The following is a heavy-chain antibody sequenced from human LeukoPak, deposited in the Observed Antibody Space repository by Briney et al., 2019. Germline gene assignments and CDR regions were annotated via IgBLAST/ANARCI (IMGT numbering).Heavy chain of an antibody. J-gene: IGHJ3*02. V-gene: IGHV4-38-2*02. D-gene: IGHD3-22*01. CDR3: ARDKITMIVVVTDAFDI. Sequence: SETLSLTCTVSGYSISSGYYWGWIRQPPGKGLEWIGTMYHSGGTYYNPSLKSRVTVSLDTSKNQFSLKLSTVTAADTAVYYCARDKITMIVVVTDAFDIWGQGTMVTVSS. CDR1: GYSISSGYY. CDR2: MYHSGGT.